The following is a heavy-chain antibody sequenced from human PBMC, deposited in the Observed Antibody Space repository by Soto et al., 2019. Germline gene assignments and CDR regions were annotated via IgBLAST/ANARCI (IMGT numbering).Heavy chain of an antibody. Sequence: GGSLRLSCAASGFTFSSYSMNWVRQAPGKGLEWVSYISSSSSTIYYADSVKGRFTISRDNAKNSLYLQMNSLRAEDTAVYYCARLTTLPITMVRGPDALDAFDIWGQGTMVTVSS. D-gene: IGHD3-10*01. CDR3: ARLTTLPITMVRGPDALDAFDI. J-gene: IGHJ3*02. V-gene: IGHV3-48*01. CDR1: GFTFSSYS. CDR2: ISSSSSTI.